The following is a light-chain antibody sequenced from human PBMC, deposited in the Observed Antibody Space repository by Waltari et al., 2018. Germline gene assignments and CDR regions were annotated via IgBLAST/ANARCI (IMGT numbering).Light chain of an antibody. Sequence: QSALTQPPSASGSPGQSVTIPCTGTARDVGGHRYVSWCQQHPGKAPTLIIFDVSKRPSGVPDRFSGSKSGNTASLTVSGLQAEDEADYYCSSYAGSNNYVFGTGTKVTVL. CDR3: SSYAGSNNYV. CDR2: DVS. V-gene: IGLV2-8*01. J-gene: IGLJ1*01. CDR1: ARDVGGHRY.